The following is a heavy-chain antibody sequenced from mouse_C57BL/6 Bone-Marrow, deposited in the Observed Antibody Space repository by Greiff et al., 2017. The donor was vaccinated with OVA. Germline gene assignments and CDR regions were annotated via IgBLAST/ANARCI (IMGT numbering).Heavy chain of an antibody. Sequence: QVQLKESGPGLVQPSQSLSITCTVSGFSLTSYGVHWVRQSPGKGLEWLGVIWSGGSTDYNAAFISRLSISKDNSKSQVFFKMNSLQADDTAIYYCARNYDYDEREKSTYAMDYWGQGTSVTVSS. J-gene: IGHJ4*01. CDR3: ARNYDYDEREKSTYAMDY. D-gene: IGHD2-4*01. CDR2: IWSGGST. CDR1: GFSLTSYG. V-gene: IGHV2-2*01.